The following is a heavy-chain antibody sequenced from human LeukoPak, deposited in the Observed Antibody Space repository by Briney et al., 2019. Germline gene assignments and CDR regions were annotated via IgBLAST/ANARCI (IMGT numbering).Heavy chain of an antibody. D-gene: IGHD4/OR15-4a*01. J-gene: IGHJ1*01. CDR1: GFTFTTYA. CDR3: ATGKNKYGGNYAEHFQY. Sequence: GGSLRLSCAASGFTFTTYAMSWVCQAPGKGLEWVSAISGSGGSTYYADSVKGRFTISSDNSKNTVYLQMNSLRAEDTAVYYCATGKNKYGGNYAEHFQYWGQGTLVTVSS. CDR2: ISGSGGST. V-gene: IGHV3-23*01.